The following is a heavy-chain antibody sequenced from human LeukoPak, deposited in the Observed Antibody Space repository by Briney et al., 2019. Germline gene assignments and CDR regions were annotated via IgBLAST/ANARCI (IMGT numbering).Heavy chain of an antibody. CDR3: ARDDPQTTVPEGMDV. V-gene: IGHV4-59*01. J-gene: IGHJ6*02. CDR1: GGSISYYY. D-gene: IGHD4-17*01. CDR2: IYYSGTT. Sequence: PSETLSLTCTVSGGSISYYYWSWIRQSPGKGLEWIGYIYYSGTTNYNPSLKSRVTMSVDTSKNQFSLQLRSVTAADTAVYYCARDDPQTTVPEGMDVWGQGTTVTVSS.